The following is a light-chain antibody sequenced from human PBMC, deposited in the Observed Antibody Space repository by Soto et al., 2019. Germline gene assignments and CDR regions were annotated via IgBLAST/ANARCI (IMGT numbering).Light chain of an antibody. CDR2: GAS. J-gene: IGKJ2*01. CDR3: QQSYSTPHT. V-gene: IGKV1-39*01. CDR1: QSITNH. Sequence: DLQMTQSPSSLSASVGDGVSITCRASQSITNHLNWYQQKPGKAPKLLIYGASSLQSGVSSRFSGSGSVTELTLTISSLQPEDFATYYCQQSYSTPHTFGQGTKLAIK.